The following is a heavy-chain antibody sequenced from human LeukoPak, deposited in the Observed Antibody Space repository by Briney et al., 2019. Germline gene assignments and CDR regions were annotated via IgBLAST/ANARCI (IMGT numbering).Heavy chain of an antibody. CDR1: GYTFTSYD. CDR2: MNTNSGNT. Sequence: GASVKVSCKASGYTFTSYDFNWVRQATGQGLELVGWMNTNSGNTGYAQKFQGRVTMTRNTSISTAYMELSSLRSEDTAVYYCARGHRYCSGGSCYPKNWFDPWGQGTLVTVSS. V-gene: IGHV1-8*01. J-gene: IGHJ5*02. CDR3: ARGHRYCSGGSCYPKNWFDP. D-gene: IGHD2-15*01.